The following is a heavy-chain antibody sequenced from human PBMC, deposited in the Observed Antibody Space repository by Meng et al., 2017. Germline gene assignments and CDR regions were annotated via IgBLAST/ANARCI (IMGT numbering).Heavy chain of an antibody. CDR1: GYTFTGYY. D-gene: IGHD6-13*01. V-gene: IGHV1-69*13. Sequence: SVKVSCKASGYTFTGYYMHWVRQAPGQGLEWMGGIIPIFGTANYAQKFQGRVTITADESTSTAYMELSSLRSEDTAVYYCARELAAAGIGWGQGTLVTVSS. CDR2: IIPIFGTA. J-gene: IGHJ4*02. CDR3: ARELAAAGIG.